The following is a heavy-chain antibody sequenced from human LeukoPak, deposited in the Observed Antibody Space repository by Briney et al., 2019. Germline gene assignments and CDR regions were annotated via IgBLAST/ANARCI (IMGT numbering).Heavy chain of an antibody. CDR2: IYTGGGR. Sequence: PSETLSLTCAVSGGSISSGGYSWNWVRQAPGKELEWVSVIYTGGGRYYADSVRGRFTISRDTSKNMVFLQMNSLRVEDTAVYYCARCSDYDFWSGYSRHLDYWGQGTLVTVSS. J-gene: IGHJ4*02. D-gene: IGHD3-3*01. CDR3: ARCSDYDFWSGYSRHLDY. V-gene: IGHV3-53*01. CDR1: GGSISSGGYS.